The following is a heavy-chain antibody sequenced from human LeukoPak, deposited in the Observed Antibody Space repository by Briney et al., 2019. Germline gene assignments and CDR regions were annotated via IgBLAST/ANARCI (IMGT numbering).Heavy chain of an antibody. CDR2: ISSSSSYI. CDR1: GFTFSSYS. V-gene: IGHV3-21*01. Sequence: PGGSLRLSCAASGFTFSSYSMNWVRQAPGKGLEWVSSISSSSSYIYYADSVKGRFTISRDNAKNSLYRQMNSLRAEDTAVYYCARSPSRGYYYDSSGSYDYWGQGTLVTVSS. D-gene: IGHD3-22*01. J-gene: IGHJ4*02. CDR3: ARSPSRGYYYDSSGSYDY.